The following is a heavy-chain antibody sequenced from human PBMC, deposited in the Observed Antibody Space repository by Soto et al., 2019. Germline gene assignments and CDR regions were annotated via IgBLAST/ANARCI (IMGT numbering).Heavy chain of an antibody. CDR2: ISAYNGNT. J-gene: IGHJ6*02. D-gene: IGHD3-10*01. V-gene: IGHV1-18*04. CDR1: GYTFTSYG. Sequence: QVQLVQSGAEVKKPGASVKVSCKASGYTFTSYGISWVRQAPGQGLEWMGWISAYNGNTNYAQKLQGRVTMTTDTSTSTAYMELRSLRSDDTDVYYCARDGRITGIYYYYGMYVWGQGTTVTVSS. CDR3: ARDGRITGIYYYYGMYV.